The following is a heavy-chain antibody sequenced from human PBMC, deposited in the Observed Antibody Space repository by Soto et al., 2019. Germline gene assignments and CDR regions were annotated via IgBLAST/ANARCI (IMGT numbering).Heavy chain of an antibody. CDR2: INPNSGDT. D-gene: IGHD3-3*01. V-gene: IGHV1-2*02. J-gene: IGHJ4*02. CDR1: GYTFTSYY. Sequence: ASVKVSCKASGYTFTSYYMHWVRQAPGQGLEWMGWINPNSGDTNYAQKFQGRVTMTRDTSFRTAYMELSRLRSDDRAVYYCARGGTIFGVVIRAPFDYWGQGTLVTVSS. CDR3: ARGGTIFGVVIRAPFDY.